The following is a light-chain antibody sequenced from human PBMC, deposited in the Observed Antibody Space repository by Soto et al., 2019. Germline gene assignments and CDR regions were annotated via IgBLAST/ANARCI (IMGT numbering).Light chain of an antibody. CDR1: QSVSSN. Sequence: EIVMTQSPATLSVSPRERATLSCRASQSVSSNLAWYQQKPGQAPRLLIYGASTRVTGIPARFSGSGSGTEFPLTISRLQSEDFAVYYCQEYNKWPPITFGHGTRLEI. CDR3: QEYNKWPPIT. J-gene: IGKJ5*01. CDR2: GAS. V-gene: IGKV3-15*01.